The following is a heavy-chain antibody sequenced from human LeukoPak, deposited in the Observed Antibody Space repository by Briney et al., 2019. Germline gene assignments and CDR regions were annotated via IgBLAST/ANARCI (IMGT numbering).Heavy chain of an antibody. D-gene: IGHD6-19*01. Sequence: GGSLRLSCAASGFTFDDYAMHWVRQAPGKGLEWVSGISWNSGSIGYADSVKGRFTISRDNAKNSLYLQMNSLRAEDTALYYCAKGGPSSGWWTAFDCWGQGTLVTVSS. CDR1: GFTFDDYA. CDR3: AKGGPSSGWWTAFDC. CDR2: ISWNSGSI. V-gene: IGHV3-9*01. J-gene: IGHJ4*02.